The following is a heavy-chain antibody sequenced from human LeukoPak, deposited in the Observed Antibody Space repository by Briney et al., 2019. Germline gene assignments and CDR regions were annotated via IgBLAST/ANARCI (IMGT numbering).Heavy chain of an antibody. D-gene: IGHD3-9*01. J-gene: IGHJ4*02. CDR1: GFTFSNYA. CDR3: AKWGDFDVLTGYYVPDF. CDR2: ITGSGGNT. Sequence: GSLRLSCAASGFTFSNYAMSWVRQAPGKGLEWVSAITGSGGNTYYADSVKGRFSISRDNSKNTLYLQMNSLRDEDTAVYYCAKWGDFDVLTGYYVPDFWGQGTLVTVSS. V-gene: IGHV3-23*01.